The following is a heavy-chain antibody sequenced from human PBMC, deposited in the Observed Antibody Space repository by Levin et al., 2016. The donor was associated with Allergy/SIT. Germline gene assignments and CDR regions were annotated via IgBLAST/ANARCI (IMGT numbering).Heavy chain of an antibody. V-gene: IGHV3-23*01. CDR2: ISGSGGST. CDR3: AKDRVVVVIAPFDI. D-gene: IGHD2-21*01. Sequence: VRQAPGKGLEWVSTISGSGGSTYYADSVEGRFTISRDNSKKTLYLQMNSLRAEDTAVYYCAKDRVVVVIAPFDIWGQGTMVTVSS. J-gene: IGHJ3*02.